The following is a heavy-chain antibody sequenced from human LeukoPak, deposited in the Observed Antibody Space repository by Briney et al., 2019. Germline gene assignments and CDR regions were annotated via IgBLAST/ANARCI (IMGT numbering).Heavy chain of an antibody. D-gene: IGHD4-17*01. CDR1: GFSFSDYY. CDR3: ARLSYGDYGGRWFDP. Sequence: GGSLRLSCAASGFSFSDYYMTWIRQAPGKGLEWVSHIGSSGSSWNADSVKGRFTISRDNARNSLYLQMKTLRAEDTAVYYCARLSYGDYGGRWFDPWGQGTLVTVSS. J-gene: IGHJ5*02. V-gene: IGHV3-11*04. CDR2: IGSSGSS.